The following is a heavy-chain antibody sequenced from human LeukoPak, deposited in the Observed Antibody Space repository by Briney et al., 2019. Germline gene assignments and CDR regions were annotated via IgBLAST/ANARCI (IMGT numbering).Heavy chain of an antibody. J-gene: IGHJ4*02. CDR1: GYTFTDYY. V-gene: IGHV1-2*02. CDR3: ARASTVAGNHRPFDY. CDR2: INPKSGGT. D-gene: IGHD6-19*01. Sequence: ASVKVSCKASGYTFTDYYIHWVRQAPGQDFEWMGWINPKSGGTEYAQKFQGRVTMTRDTSFNTAYMELSGLRYDDTAVFYCARASTVAGNHRPFDYWGQGTLVTVSS.